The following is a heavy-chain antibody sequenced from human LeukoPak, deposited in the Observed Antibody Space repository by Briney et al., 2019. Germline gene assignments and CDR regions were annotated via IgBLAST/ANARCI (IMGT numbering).Heavy chain of an antibody. Sequence: GPTLVKPTQTLTLTCTFSGFSLSTSGVGVGWIRQPPGKALEWLALIYWNDEKPYSPSLKSRLTITKDTSKNQVVLTMTNMDPVDTATYYCAQSYDRSGYYYSRFDYWGQGTLVTVSS. D-gene: IGHD3-22*01. CDR1: GFSLSTSGVG. CDR2: IYWNDEK. J-gene: IGHJ4*02. CDR3: AQSYDRSGYYYSRFDY. V-gene: IGHV2-5*01.